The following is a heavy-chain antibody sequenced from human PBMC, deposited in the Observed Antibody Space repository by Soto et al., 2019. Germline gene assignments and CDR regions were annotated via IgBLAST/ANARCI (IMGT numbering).Heavy chain of an antibody. V-gene: IGHV1-8*01. J-gene: IGHJ4*02. CDR1: GYSFTSLD. Sequence: ASVKVSCKASGYSFTSLDINWVRQTAGQGLEWMGWMEPSTGRTGYAQKFQGRVTMTRDTSINTAYMELTTLTSGDTAFYYCARVVSAGVDSWGQGTLVTVSS. CDR2: MEPSTGRT. D-gene: IGHD1-26*01. CDR3: ARVVSAGVDS.